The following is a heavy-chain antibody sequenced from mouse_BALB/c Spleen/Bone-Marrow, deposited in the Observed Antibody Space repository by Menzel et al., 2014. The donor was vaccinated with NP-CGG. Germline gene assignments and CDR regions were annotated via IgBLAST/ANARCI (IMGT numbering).Heavy chain of an antibody. Sequence: EVKLVESGGGLAQPGGSLRLSCATSGFTFTDYYMSWVRQPPGKALEWLGFSRNKANGYTTEYSASVKGRFTISGDNSQSILYLQMNTLRAEDSATYYCARDINYDIYWYFDVWGAGTTVTVSS. D-gene: IGHD2-4*01. J-gene: IGHJ1*01. CDR2: SRNKANGYTT. V-gene: IGHV7-3*02. CDR3: ARDINYDIYWYFDV. CDR1: GFTFTDYY.